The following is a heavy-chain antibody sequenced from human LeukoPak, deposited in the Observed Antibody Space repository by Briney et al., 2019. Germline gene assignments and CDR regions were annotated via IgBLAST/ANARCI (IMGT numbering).Heavy chain of an antibody. CDR3: ARGGIAVAGSWTRFDY. Sequence: ASVKVSCKASGGTFSSYAISWVRQAPGQGLEWMGGIIPIFGTANYAQKFQGRVTITADKSTSTAYMELSSLRSEDTAVYYCARGGIAVAGSWTRFDYWGQGTLVTVSS. CDR1: GGTFSSYA. CDR2: IIPIFGTA. D-gene: IGHD6-19*01. J-gene: IGHJ4*02. V-gene: IGHV1-69*06.